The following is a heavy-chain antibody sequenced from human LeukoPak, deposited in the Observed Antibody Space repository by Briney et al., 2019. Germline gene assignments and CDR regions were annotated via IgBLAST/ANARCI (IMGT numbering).Heavy chain of an antibody. D-gene: IGHD3-10*01. CDR3: ARARVSTMVRGQKVGWFDP. V-gene: IGHV3-48*04. CDR2: ISSSGSTI. Sequence: PGGSLRLSCAAPGFTFSSYGMSWIRQAPGKGLEWVSYISSSGSTIYYADSVKGRFTISRDNAKNSLYLQMNSLRAEDTAVYYCARARVSTMVRGQKVGWFDPWGQGTLVTVSS. J-gene: IGHJ5*02. CDR1: GFTFSSYG.